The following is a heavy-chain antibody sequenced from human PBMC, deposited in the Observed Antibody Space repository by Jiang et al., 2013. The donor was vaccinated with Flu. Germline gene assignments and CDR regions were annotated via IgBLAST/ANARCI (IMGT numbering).Heavy chain of an antibody. CDR2: MNPNSGNT. CDR1: GYTFTSYD. Sequence: GAEVKKPGASVKVSCKASGYTFTSYDINWVRQATGQGLEWMGWMNPNSGNTGYAQKFQGRVTMTRNTSISTAYMELSSLRSEDTAVYYCARALPPRYYYDSSGTPPDYWGQGTLVTVSS. CDR3: ARALPPRYYYDSSGTPPDY. J-gene: IGHJ4*02. V-gene: IGHV1-8*01. D-gene: IGHD3-22*01.